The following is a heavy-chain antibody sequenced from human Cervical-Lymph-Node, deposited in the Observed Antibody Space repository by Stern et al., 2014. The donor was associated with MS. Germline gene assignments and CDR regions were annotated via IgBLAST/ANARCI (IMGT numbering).Heavy chain of an antibody. V-gene: IGHV1-69*06. Sequence: VQLVESGAEVKKPGSSVKVSCKASGGSFSTFAITWVRQAPGQGLEWMAGITPLLVTTNFAHKFQGRVTLTADTSTNTVYMELSSLRSDDTAVYYCARDPAVLIQGSYYGMDVWGQGTTVIVS. CDR2: ITPLLVTT. CDR1: GGSFSTFA. CDR3: ARDPAVLIQGSYYGMDV. J-gene: IGHJ6*02. D-gene: IGHD2-21*01.